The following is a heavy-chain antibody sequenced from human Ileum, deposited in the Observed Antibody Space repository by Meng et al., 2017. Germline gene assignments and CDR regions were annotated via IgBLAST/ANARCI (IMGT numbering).Heavy chain of an antibody. D-gene: IGHD3-3*01. CDR1: GGSVSSNIAA. V-gene: IGHV6-1*01. Sequence: QVPLQQSGPGLVQPSQTLSLTCAVSGGSVSSNIAAWNWIRQSPLRGLEWLGRTYYRSKWYSEYAVSVKSRISITPDTSKNQFSLQMNSVTPEDTAVYYCASGSGSLDYWGPGTLVTVSS. CDR2: TYYRSKWYS. J-gene: IGHJ4*02. CDR3: ASGSGSLDY.